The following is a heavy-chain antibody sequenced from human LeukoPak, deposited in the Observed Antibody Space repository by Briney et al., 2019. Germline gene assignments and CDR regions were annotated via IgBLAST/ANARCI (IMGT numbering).Heavy chain of an antibody. CDR1: GFTFSNAW. D-gene: IGHD2-2*01. CDR2: IESKTDGGTT. V-gene: IGHV3-15*04. J-gene: IGHJ6*03. CDR3: TTASVPAAIFHYYYYMDV. Sequence: GGSLRLSCAASGFTFSNAWMSWVRQAPGKGLEWVGRIESKTDGGTTDYATPVKGRFTISRDDSKNTLYLQMNSLKTEDTAVYYCTTASVPAAIFHYYYYMDVWGKGTTVTVSS.